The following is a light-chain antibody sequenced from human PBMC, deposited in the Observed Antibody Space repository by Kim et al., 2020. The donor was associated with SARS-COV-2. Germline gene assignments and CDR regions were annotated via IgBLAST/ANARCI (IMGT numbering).Light chain of an antibody. CDR1: QCIVTS. Sequence: EIQMTQSPSTLSAFVGDRLTITCRASQCIVTSLAWFQQKSGKAPKVLIYKASSLESGVPARFSGSGSGTDFTLPISSLQPDDFATYYCHQYYRYSTFAQGTNLEI. J-gene: IGKJ2*01. V-gene: IGKV1-5*03. CDR2: KAS. CDR3: HQYYRYST.